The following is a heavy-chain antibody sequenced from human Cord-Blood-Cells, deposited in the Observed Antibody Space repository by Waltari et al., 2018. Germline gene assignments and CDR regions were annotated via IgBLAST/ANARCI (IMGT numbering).Heavy chain of an antibody. CDR2: FYPEDGET. J-gene: IGHJ4*02. CDR3: ATVSCSSTSCYFDY. CDR1: GYTLTELS. Sequence: QVQLVQSGAEVKKPGASVKVSCKVSGYTLTELSMHWVRQAPGKGLEWMGGFYPEDGETIYAQKFQGRVTMHEDTSTDTAYMELSSLRSEDTAMYYCATVSCSSTSCYFDYWGQGTLVTVSS. V-gene: IGHV1-24*01. D-gene: IGHD2-2*01.